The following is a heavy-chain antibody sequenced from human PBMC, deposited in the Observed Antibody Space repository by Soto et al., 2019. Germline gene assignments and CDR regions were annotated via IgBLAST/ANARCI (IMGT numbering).Heavy chain of an antibody. CDR2: IYYRGNA. J-gene: IGHJ4*02. V-gene: IGHV4-39*01. CDR1: DDSINSDKYY. Sequence: PSETLSLTCSVSDDSINSDKYYWGWIRQPPGKGLEWIGSIYYRGNAYYNPSLQTRVTISLDKSKSQFSLRLNSVTAADSAVYFCARLEGLATISYYFDFWGPGPLVTVSS. D-gene: IGHD3-9*01. CDR3: ARLEGLATISYYFDF.